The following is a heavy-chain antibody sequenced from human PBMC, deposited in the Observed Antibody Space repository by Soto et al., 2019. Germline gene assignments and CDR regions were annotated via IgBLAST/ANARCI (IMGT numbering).Heavy chain of an antibody. V-gene: IGHV4-39*01. Sequence: SETLSLTCTVSGGSISSSSYYWGWIRQPPGKGLEWIGSIYYSGSTYYNPSLKSRVTISVDTSKNQFSLKLTSVTAADTAVYYCARVQYYYDSSVYFDYWGQGTLVTVSS. CDR2: IYYSGST. CDR1: GGSISSSSYY. J-gene: IGHJ4*02. CDR3: ARVQYYYDSSVYFDY. D-gene: IGHD3-22*01.